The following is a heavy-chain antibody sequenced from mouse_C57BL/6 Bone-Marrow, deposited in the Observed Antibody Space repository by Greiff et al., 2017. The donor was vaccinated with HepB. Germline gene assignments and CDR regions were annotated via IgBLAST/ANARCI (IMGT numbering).Heavy chain of an antibody. Sequence: QVQLQQPGAELVMPGASVKLSCKASGYTFTGYWMHWVKQRPGQGLEWIGEIDPSDSYTNYNQKFKGKSTLTVDKSSSTAYMQLSSLTSEDSAVYYCARDRYYYGSLDYWGQGTTLTVSS. CDR1: GYTFTGYW. J-gene: IGHJ2*01. V-gene: IGHV1-69*01. D-gene: IGHD1-1*01. CDR3: ARDRYYYGSLDY. CDR2: IDPSDSYT.